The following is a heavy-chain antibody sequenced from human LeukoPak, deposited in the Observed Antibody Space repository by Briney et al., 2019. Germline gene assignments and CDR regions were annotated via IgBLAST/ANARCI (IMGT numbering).Heavy chain of an antibody. CDR1: GFTFSGSA. CDR3: TRQPGVTPYYYGMDV. CDR2: IRSKANSYAT. J-gene: IGHJ6*02. Sequence: GGSLRLSCAASGFTFSGSAMHWVRQASGKGLEWVGRIRSKANSYATAYAASVKGRLTISRDDSKNTAYLQMNSLKTEDTAVYYCTRQPGVTPYYYGMDVWGQGTTVTVSS. D-gene: IGHD2-21*02. V-gene: IGHV3-73*01.